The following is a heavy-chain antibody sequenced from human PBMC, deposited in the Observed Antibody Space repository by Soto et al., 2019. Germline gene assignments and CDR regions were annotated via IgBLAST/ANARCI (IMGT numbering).Heavy chain of an antibody. D-gene: IGHD2-15*01. V-gene: IGHV3-7*01. CDR1: GFTLSSYY. J-gene: IGHJ4*02. Sequence: GGSLRLSCAASGFTLSSYYMSRVRQAPGKGLEWVANINKDGGEKSYVDSVKGRFIVSRDNARNSLYLQMNSLRVEDTAIYYCARYGGTSGRCYDYWGQGTLVTVSS. CDR2: INKDGGEK. CDR3: ARYGGTSGRCYDY.